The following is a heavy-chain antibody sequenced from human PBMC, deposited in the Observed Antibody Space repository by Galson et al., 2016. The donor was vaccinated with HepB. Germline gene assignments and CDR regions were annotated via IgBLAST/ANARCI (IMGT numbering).Heavy chain of an antibody. Sequence: SLRLSCAASGFTFSSYGMHWVRQAPGKGLEWVATISYDGSNKYYADSVKGRFTISRDNSKNTLYLQMSSLRAEDTAVYYCAKDPGGYYSLYYFDFWGQGTLVTVSS. V-gene: IGHV3-30*18. CDR3: AKDPGGYYSLYYFDF. CDR1: GFTFSSYG. CDR2: ISYDGSNK. D-gene: IGHD3-22*01. J-gene: IGHJ4*02.